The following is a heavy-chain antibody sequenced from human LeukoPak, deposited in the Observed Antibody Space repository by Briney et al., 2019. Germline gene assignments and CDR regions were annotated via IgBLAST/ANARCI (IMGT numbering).Heavy chain of an antibody. D-gene: IGHD3-16*02. V-gene: IGHV3-64*01. CDR2: ISSNGGST. CDR1: GFTSSSYA. Sequence: PGGSLRLSCAASGFTSSSYAMHWVRQAPGKGLEYVSAISSNGGSTYYANSVKGRFTISRDNSKNTLYLQMGSLRAEDMAVYYCARGIVDAFDIWGQGTMVTVSS. J-gene: IGHJ3*02. CDR3: ARGIVDAFDI.